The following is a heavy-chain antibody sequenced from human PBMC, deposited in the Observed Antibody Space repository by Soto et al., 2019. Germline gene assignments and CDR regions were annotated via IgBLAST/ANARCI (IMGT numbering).Heavy chain of an antibody. CDR2: INHSGFT. V-gene: IGHV4-34*01. Sequence: SETLSLTCAVYGGSFSGYYWSWIRQPPGKGLEWIGEINHSGFTNYNPSLKSRVTISVDTSKNHFSLKVTSVTAADTAVYYCARFPFSTSSWSNPRYFDSWGQGTQVTVSS. CDR1: GGSFSGYY. J-gene: IGHJ4*02. D-gene: IGHD6-13*01. CDR3: ARFPFSTSSWSNPRYFDS.